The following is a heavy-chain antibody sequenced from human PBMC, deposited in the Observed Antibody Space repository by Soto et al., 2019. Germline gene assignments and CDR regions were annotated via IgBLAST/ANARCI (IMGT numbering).Heavy chain of an antibody. CDR1: GGSVRSGSYY. V-gene: IGHV4-61*01. CDR3: ARTKGRYSRRWYIY. CDR2: IYYSGST. D-gene: IGHD6-13*01. J-gene: IGHJ4*02. Sequence: SETLSLTCTVSGGSVRSGSYYWSWIRQPPGKGLEWIGYIYYSGSTNYNPSLKSRVTISVDTSKNQFSLKLSSVTAADTAVYYFARTKGRYSRRWYIYWGPGTLVTVSS.